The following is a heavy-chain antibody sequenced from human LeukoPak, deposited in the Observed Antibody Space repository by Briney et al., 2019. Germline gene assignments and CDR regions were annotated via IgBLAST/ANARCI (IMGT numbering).Heavy chain of an antibody. D-gene: IGHD5/OR15-5a*01. CDR3: AREGSNDAFDI. J-gene: IGHJ3*02. Sequence: ASVKVSCKASGGTFSSYAISWVRQAPGQGLEWMGRIIPILGIANYPQKFQGRVTITADKSTSTAYMELSSLRSEDTAVYYCAREGSNDAFDIWGQGTMVTVSS. CDR2: IIPILGIA. V-gene: IGHV1-69*04. CDR1: GGTFSSYA.